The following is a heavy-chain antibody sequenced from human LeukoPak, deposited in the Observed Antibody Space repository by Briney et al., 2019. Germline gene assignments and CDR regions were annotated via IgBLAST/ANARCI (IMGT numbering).Heavy chain of an antibody. CDR2: INHSGST. J-gene: IGHJ4*02. CDR1: GGSFSGYY. D-gene: IGHD1-26*01. V-gene: IGHV4-34*01. Sequence: SETLSLTCAVNGGSFSGYYWSWIRQPPGKGLAWIGEINHSGSTNYNPSLKSRVTISVDTSKNQFSLKLSSVTAADTAVYYCARGYSGSYFDYWGQGTLVTVSS. CDR3: ARGYSGSYFDY.